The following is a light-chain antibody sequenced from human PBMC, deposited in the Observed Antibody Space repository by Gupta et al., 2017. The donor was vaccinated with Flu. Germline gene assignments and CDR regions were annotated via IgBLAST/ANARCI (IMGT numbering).Light chain of an antibody. J-gene: IGKJ2*01. V-gene: IGKV1-33*01. CDR1: QDISNY. CDR2: DAS. CDR3: QQYYNHPKT. Sequence: DIQMTQSPSSLSASVGDRVTITCQASQDISNYLNWYQQKPRKAPKLLIYDASNLETGVPSRFSGSGSGTDFTFTISSLQPEDFATYYCQQYYNHPKTFGQGTRLEMK.